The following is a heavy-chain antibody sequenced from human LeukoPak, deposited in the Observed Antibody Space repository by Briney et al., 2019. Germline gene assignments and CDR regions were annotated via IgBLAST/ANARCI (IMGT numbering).Heavy chain of an antibody. D-gene: IGHD1-7*01. CDR3: AGGTFMFDY. V-gene: IGHV3-7*04. CDR1: GFTFSSYW. Sequence: GGSLRLSCAASGFTFSSYWMSWVRQAPGKGLEWVANIKQDGSEKYYVDSMKGRFTISRDNAKNSVYLQMSGLRAEDTAVYYCAGGTFMFDYWGQGTLVTVSS. CDR2: IKQDGSEK. J-gene: IGHJ4*02.